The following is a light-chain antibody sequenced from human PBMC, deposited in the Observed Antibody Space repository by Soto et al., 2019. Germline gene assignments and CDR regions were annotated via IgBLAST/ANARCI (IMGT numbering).Light chain of an antibody. J-gene: IGKJ4*01. CDR1: QSINSN. CDR2: RAS. V-gene: IGKV3-15*01. Sequence: EIVMTQSPATLSLSLGERATLSCRASQSINSNLAWYQQKPGQAPRLFIFRASSRATGLPARFSASGSGTDFNLTISSLQSEDFAVYYCQQYNNWPRATFGGGTKVDIK. CDR3: QQYNNWPRAT.